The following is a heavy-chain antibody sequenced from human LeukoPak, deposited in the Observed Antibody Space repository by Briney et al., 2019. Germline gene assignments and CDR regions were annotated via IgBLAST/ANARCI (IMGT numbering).Heavy chain of an antibody. V-gene: IGHV4-4*07. CDR2: IYTSGST. CDR3: ARVSTGSTDCRSTSCRRAYYYYMDV. Sequence: SETLSLTCTVSGGSISSNYWSWIRQPAGKGLEWIGCIYTSGSTNYNPSLKSRVTMSVDTSKSQCALKLSSVHAADTAVYYCARVSTGSTDCRSTSCRRAYYYYMDVWGKGTTVTVSS. D-gene: IGHD2-2*01. J-gene: IGHJ6*03. CDR1: GGSISSNY.